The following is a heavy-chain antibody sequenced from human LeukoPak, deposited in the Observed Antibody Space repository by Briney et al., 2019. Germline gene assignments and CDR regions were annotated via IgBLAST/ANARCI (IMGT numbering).Heavy chain of an antibody. CDR3: ARSPNYKGYFDY. CDR1: GFTFSSYS. D-gene: IGHD5-24*01. V-gene: IGHV3-21*01. Sequence: GGSLRLSCAASGFTFSSYSMNWVRRSPGKGLEWVSSISSSSSYIYYVDSVKGRFTISRDNAKNSLYLQMNSLRAEDTAVYYCARSPNYKGYFDYWGQGTLVTVSS. CDR2: ISSSSSYI. J-gene: IGHJ4*02.